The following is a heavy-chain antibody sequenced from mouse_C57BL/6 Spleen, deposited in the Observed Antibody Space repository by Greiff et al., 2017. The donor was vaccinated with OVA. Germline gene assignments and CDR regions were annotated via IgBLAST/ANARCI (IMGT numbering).Heavy chain of an antibody. CDR2: IDPSDGST. CDR3: ARNEGYYVAMDY. D-gene: IGHD1-1*01. J-gene: IGHJ4*01. V-gene: IGHV1-50*01. CDR1: GYTFTGYT. Sequence: QVQLQQPGAELVKPGASVKLSCKASGYTFTGYTMQWVKQRPGQGLEWIGEIDPSDGSTKYNQKFKGKATLTVDKSSSTAYMQLSSLTSEDSAVYYCARNEGYYVAMDYWGQGTSVTVSS.